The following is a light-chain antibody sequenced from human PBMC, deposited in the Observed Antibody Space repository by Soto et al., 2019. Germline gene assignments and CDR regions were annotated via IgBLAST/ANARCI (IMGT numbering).Light chain of an antibody. CDR3: MQALQTPPWT. CDR1: QSLLYSNGNNY. Sequence: DIVMTQSPLSLPVTPGEPASISCRSSQSLLYSNGNNYLDWYLQKPGQSPQLLIYFGSNRASGVPERFSGSGSVTDFTLKISRVGGEDVGVYYCMQALQTPPWTFGQGTKVEI. J-gene: IGKJ1*01. V-gene: IGKV2-28*01. CDR2: FGS.